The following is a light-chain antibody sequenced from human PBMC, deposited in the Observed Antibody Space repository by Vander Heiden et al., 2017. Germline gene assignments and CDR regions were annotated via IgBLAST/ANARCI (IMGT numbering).Light chain of an antibody. CDR1: SSNIGSTY. J-gene: IGLJ2*01. CDR3: GTWDTSLSVVV. CDR2: DNN. V-gene: IGLV1-51*01. Sequence: QSVLPHPPSVSAAPGQKVTISCYGSSSNIGSTYVSWYQQLPGTAPKLLIYDNNKRPSGIPDRFSGSKSGTSATLGITGVQTGDEADYYCGTWDTSLSVVVFGGGTKLTVL.